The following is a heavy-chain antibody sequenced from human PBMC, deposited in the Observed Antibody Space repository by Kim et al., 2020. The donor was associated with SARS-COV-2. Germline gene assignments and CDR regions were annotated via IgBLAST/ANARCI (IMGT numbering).Heavy chain of an antibody. J-gene: IGHJ4*02. V-gene: IGHV3-23*05. Sequence: TYYADSAKDRFTISRDNSKTTRSLQMNSLRAEDTAVYYCARRDSDPAFAHWGQGTLVTVSS. CDR3: ARRDSDPAFAH. D-gene: IGHD2-2*01. CDR2: T.